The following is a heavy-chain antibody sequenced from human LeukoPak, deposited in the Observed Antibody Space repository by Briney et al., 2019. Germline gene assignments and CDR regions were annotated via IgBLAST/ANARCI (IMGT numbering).Heavy chain of an antibody. CDR1: GGSFSGYY. J-gene: IGHJ4*02. CDR2: INHSGST. Sequence: SETLSLTCAVYGGSFSGYYWSWIRQPPGKGLEWIGEINHSGSTNYNPSLKSRVTISVDTSKNQFSLKLSSVTAADTAVYYCARGPDYWGQGTLVTVSS. V-gene: IGHV4-34*01. CDR3: ARGPDY.